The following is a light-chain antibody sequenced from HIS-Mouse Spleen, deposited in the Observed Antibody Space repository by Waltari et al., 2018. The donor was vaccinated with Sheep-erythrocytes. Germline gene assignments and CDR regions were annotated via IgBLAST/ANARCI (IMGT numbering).Light chain of an antibody. Sequence: QPVLTQPPSVSAAPGQQVTISCSGSSSNIGNNYVSWYQQLPGTAPKLMIYDVSKRPSGVPDRFSGSKSGNTASLTISGLQAEDEADYYCCSYAGSYNHVFATGTKVTVL. CDR3: CSYAGSYNHV. CDR2: DVS. J-gene: IGLJ1*01. V-gene: IGLV2-11*02. CDR1: SSNIGNNY.